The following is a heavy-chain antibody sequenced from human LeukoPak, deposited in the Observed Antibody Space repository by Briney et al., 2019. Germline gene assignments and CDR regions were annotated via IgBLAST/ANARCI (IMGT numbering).Heavy chain of an antibody. V-gene: IGHV4-59*11. J-gene: IGHJ6*03. CDR2: LFHSGTT. D-gene: IGHD3-10*01. CDR1: GGSISSHY. CDR3: ARGMGSGSMNYYYMDV. Sequence: SETLSLTCTVSGGSISSHYWSWIRQPPGKGLEWIGYLFHSGTTKYNSALKSRVTISVDTSKNQFSLKLISVTAADTAMYYCARGMGSGSMNYYYMDVWGKGTTVTVSS.